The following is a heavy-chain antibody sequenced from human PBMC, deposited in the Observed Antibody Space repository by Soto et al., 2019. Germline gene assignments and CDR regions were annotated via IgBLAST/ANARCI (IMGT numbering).Heavy chain of an antibody. V-gene: IGHV1-46*01. CDR1: GYTFTSYY. Sequence: ASVKVSCKASGYTFTSYYMHWVRQSPGQGLEWMGIINPSGGSTSYAQKFQGRVTMTRDTSTSTVYMELSSLRSEDTAVYYCERGESVAVAVNYYYGMDVRGQGTTVTVS. CDR3: ERGESVAVAVNYYYGMDV. D-gene: IGHD6-19*01. CDR2: INPSGGST. J-gene: IGHJ6*02.